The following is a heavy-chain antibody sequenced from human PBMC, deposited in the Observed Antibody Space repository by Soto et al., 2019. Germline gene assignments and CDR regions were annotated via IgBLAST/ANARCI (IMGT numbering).Heavy chain of an antibody. CDR1: GFTFSSYA. Sequence: EVQLLESGGGLVQPGGSLRLSCAASGFTFSSYAMSWVRQAPGKGLECVSDISGSGGSTYYEDSVKGRFTIYRDNYKNALYAQMNSLRAEDSAGYSCEKGGQQLGGGYFDYWGQGNLVTVSA. CDR2: ISGSGGST. V-gene: IGHV3-23*01. CDR3: EKGGQQLGGGYFDY. J-gene: IGHJ4*02. D-gene: IGHD6-13*01.